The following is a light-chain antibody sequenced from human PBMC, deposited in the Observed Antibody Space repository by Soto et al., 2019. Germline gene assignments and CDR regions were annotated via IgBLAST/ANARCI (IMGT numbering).Light chain of an antibody. J-gene: IGKJ1*01. Sequence: ENVLTQSPGTLSLSPGERATLSCGASQSLTSNYLAWYQQKPGQAPRLLVYGASSRATGIPDRFSGSGSGTEFTLTISSLEPEDFAVYYCQQYGSSPWTFGQGTKVEIK. V-gene: IGKV3-20*01. CDR3: QQYGSSPWT. CDR1: QSLTSNY. CDR2: GAS.